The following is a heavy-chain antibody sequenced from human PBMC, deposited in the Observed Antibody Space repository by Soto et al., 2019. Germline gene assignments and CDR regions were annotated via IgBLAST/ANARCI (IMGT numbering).Heavy chain of an antibody. CDR2: LFYSGNP. D-gene: IGHD6-13*01. CDR1: GGFSANVY. V-gene: IGHV4-59*01. CDR3: AAMKQRLVLRPEN. J-gene: IGHJ4*02. Sequence: SETLSLTCSVSGGFSANVYYTWIRQPPGKGLEWIGHLFYSGNPKYNPSLEGRVSISAGTSKNQFSLSLNSVTAADAAVYYCAAMKQRLVLRPENWGLGTLVTVSS.